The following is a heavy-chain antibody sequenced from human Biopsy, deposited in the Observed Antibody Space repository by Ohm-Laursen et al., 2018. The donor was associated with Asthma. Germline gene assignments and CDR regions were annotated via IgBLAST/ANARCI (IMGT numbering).Heavy chain of an antibody. D-gene: IGHD3-10*01. Sequence: SLRLSCAASGFTFSTYGMHWVRQAPGKGLEWVAVISYDGTHEHYADSVKGRFTISRDNAKNSLYLQMNSLRAEDTAVYYCARDRPITMVRGVIITFDPWGQGTLVTVSS. CDR2: ISYDGTHE. V-gene: IGHV3-30*03. CDR3: ARDRPITMVRGVIITFDP. J-gene: IGHJ5*02. CDR1: GFTFSTYG.